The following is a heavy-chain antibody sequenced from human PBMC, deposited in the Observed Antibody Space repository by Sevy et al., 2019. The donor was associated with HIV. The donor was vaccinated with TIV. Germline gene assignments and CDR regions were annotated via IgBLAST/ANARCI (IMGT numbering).Heavy chain of an antibody. D-gene: IGHD2-15*01. J-gene: IGHJ5*02. CDR1: GYTFTGYY. Sequence: ASVKVSCKASGYTFTGYYMHWVRQAPGQGLEWMGRINPNSGGTNYAQKFQGRVTMTRDTSISTAYMELSRLRSDDTAVYYCAREERYCSGGSCYSHWFDPWGQGTLVTVSS. CDR2: INPNSGGT. V-gene: IGHV1-2*06. CDR3: AREERYCSGGSCYSHWFDP.